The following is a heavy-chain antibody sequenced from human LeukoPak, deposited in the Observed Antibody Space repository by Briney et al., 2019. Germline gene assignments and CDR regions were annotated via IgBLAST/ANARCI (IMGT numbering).Heavy chain of an antibody. Sequence: PEGSLRLSCAASGFTFRTFAMSWVRQAPGKGLEWVSTISGHGGSTYYADSVKGRFTISRDNSNNTVYLQINSLRAEDTAVYYCAKDRCSSTSCYLFDYWGQGTLVTVSS. CDR1: GFTFRTFA. CDR2: ISGHGGST. CDR3: AKDRCSSTSCYLFDY. D-gene: IGHD2-2*01. J-gene: IGHJ4*02. V-gene: IGHV3-23*01.